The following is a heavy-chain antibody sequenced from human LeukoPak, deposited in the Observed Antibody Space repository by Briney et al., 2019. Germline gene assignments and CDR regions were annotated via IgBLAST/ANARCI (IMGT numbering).Heavy chain of an antibody. D-gene: IGHD6-19*01. Sequence: SETLSLTCAVYGGSFSGYYWSWIRQPPGKGLEWIGEINHSGSTNYNPSLKSRVTISVDTSKNQFSLKLSSVTAADTAVYYCARGTPSGWANFDYWGQGTLVTVSS. CDR3: ARGTPSGWANFDY. CDR1: GGSFSGYY. V-gene: IGHV4-34*01. J-gene: IGHJ4*02. CDR2: INHSGST.